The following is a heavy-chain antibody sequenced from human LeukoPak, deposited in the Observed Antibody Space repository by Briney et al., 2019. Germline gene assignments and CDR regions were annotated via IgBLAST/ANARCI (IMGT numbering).Heavy chain of an antibody. Sequence: SETLSLTCAVYGGSFSGYYWSWIRQPPGKGLEWIGEINHSGSTNYNPSLKSRVTTSVDTSKNQFSLKLSSVTAADTAVYYCARLKPASGYYDYWGQGTLVTVSS. CDR2: INHSGST. D-gene: IGHD3-22*01. CDR1: GGSFSGYY. CDR3: ARLKPASGYYDY. J-gene: IGHJ4*02. V-gene: IGHV4-34*01.